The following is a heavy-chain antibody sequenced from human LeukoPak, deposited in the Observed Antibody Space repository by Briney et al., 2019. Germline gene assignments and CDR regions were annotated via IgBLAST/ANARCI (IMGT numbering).Heavy chain of an antibody. J-gene: IGHJ4*02. CDR1: GFIFKKYW. V-gene: IGHV3-7*03. D-gene: IGHD3-10*01. CDR2: IKEDGSET. Sequence: GESLRLSCVASGFIFKKYWMNWVRQVPGKGLECLANIKEDGSETYYADSVKGRFTISRDNPKNLLFLQINSLRVEDTAVYYCAKETASDFGGAVDCWGQGTLVTVSS. CDR3: AKETASDFGGAVDC.